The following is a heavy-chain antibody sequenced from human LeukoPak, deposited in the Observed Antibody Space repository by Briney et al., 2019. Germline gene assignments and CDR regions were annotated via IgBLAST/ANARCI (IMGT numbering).Heavy chain of an antibody. CDR2: IYTSGST. V-gene: IGHV4-59*10. CDR1: GGSFSGYY. D-gene: IGHD3-16*01. J-gene: IGHJ2*01. Sequence: SETLSLTCAVYGGSFSGYYWSWIRQPAGKGLEWIGRIYTSGSTNYNPSLKSRVTISVDKSKNQFSLKLSSVTAADTAVYYCARGGSQYFDLWGRGTLVTVSS. CDR3: ARGGSQYFDL.